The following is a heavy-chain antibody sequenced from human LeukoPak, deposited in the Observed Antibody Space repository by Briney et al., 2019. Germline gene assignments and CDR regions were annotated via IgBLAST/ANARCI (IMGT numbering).Heavy chain of an antibody. Sequence: GGSLRLSCAASRFTFSSYEMNWVRQAPGKGLEWVSYISSSGNTIYYADSVKGRFTISRDNAKNSLYLQMNSLRAEDTAVYYCARGDDYADAFDIWGQGTMVTVSS. V-gene: IGHV3-48*03. J-gene: IGHJ3*02. CDR2: ISSSGNTI. CDR1: RFTFSSYE. CDR3: ARGDDYADAFDI. D-gene: IGHD5-24*01.